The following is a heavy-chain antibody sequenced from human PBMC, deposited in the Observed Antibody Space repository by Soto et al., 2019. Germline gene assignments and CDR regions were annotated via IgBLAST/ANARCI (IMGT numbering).Heavy chain of an antibody. J-gene: IGHJ4*02. CDR1: GFTFGSYW. CDR3: ARAGYCGPRCYYYFAY. V-gene: IGHV3-7*01. Sequence: EVQLVESGGGLVQPGGSLRLSCAVSGFTFGSYWMNWVRLIPGKGLEWVAYIKPDGSATYYVDFVKGRLTISRDNAKNYLYLQVNSLRLEDMSVYYCARAGYCGPRCYYYFAYWGRGTLVTVSS. CDR2: IKPDGSAT. D-gene: IGHD2-2*01.